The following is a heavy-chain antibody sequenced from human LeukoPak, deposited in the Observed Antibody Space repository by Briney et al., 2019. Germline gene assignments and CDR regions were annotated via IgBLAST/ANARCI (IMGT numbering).Heavy chain of an antibody. CDR2: IIPIFGTA. CDR3: ARDTRPRVRYCTNGVCDAFDI. Sequence: PVASVKVSCKASGGTFSSYAISWVRQAPGQGLEWMGGIIPIFGTANYAQKFQGRVTITADESTSTAYMELSSLRSEDTAAYYCARDTRPRVRYCTNGVCDAFDIWGQGTMVTVSS. J-gene: IGHJ3*02. CDR1: GGTFSSYA. D-gene: IGHD2-8*01. V-gene: IGHV1-69*13.